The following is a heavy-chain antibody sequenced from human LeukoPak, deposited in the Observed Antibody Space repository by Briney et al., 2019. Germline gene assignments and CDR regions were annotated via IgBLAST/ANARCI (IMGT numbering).Heavy chain of an antibody. CDR3: AKGIAVAGSFQDY. D-gene: IGHD6-19*01. Sequence: PGGSLRLSCAASGFTFSSYGMHWVRQAPGKGLEWVAFIRYDGSNKYYADSVNGRFTISRDNSKNTLYLQMNSLRAEDTAVYYCAKGIAVAGSFQDYWGQGTLVTVSS. CDR2: IRYDGSNK. CDR1: GFTFSSYG. V-gene: IGHV3-30*02. J-gene: IGHJ4*02.